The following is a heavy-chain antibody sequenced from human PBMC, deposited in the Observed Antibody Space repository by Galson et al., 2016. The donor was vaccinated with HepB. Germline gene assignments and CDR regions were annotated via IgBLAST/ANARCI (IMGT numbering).Heavy chain of an antibody. V-gene: IGHV4-4*02. D-gene: IGHD5-18*01. CDR1: GGSISSSNW. J-gene: IGHJ4*02. Sequence: ETLSLTCGVSGGSISSSNWWNWVRQPPGKGLEWIGEIFHSGSTEYSPSLKSRVTISVDKSKNQFSLRLTSVTAADTAVYYCARTTRGYSYGTIFDYWGQGTLVTVSS. CDR2: IFHSGST. CDR3: ARTTRGYSYGTIFDY.